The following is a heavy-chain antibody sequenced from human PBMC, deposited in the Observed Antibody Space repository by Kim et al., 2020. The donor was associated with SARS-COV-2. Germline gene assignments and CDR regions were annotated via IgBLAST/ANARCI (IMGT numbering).Heavy chain of an antibody. CDR3: AKSKKSYGDYARYFDY. CDR1: GFTFSSYA. J-gene: IGHJ4*02. V-gene: IGHV3-23*01. CDR2: ISGSGGST. Sequence: GGSLRLSCAASGFTFSSYAMSWVRQAPGKGLEWVSAISGSGGSTYYADSVKGRFTISRDNSKNTLYLQMNSLRAEDTAVYYCAKSKKSYGDYARYFDYWGQGTLVTVSS. D-gene: IGHD4-17*01.